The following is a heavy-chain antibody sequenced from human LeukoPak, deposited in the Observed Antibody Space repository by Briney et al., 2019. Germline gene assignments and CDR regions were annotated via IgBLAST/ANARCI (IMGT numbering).Heavy chain of an antibody. CDR2: ISSSSSYI. Sequence: PGGSLRLSCAASGFAFSSYSMNWVRQAPGKGLEWVSSISSSSSYIYYADSVKGRFTISRDNAKNSLYLQMNSLRAEDTAVYYCARHDRITMIVVIQDFDRWGQGTLVTVSS. D-gene: IGHD3-22*01. J-gene: IGHJ4*02. V-gene: IGHV3-21*04. CDR3: ARHDRITMIVVIQDFDR. CDR1: GFAFSSYS.